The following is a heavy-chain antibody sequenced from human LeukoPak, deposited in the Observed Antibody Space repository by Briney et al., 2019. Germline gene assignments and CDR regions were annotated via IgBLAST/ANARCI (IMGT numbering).Heavy chain of an antibody. CDR2: IWYDGSNK. CDR1: GFTFSSYG. D-gene: IGHD3-16*02. Sequence: GGSLRLSCAASGFTFSSYGMHWVRQAPGKGLEWVAVIWYDGSNKYYADSVKGRFTISRDNSKNTLYLQMNSLRAEDTAVYYCARGDSDYVWGSYRYGGYFDCWGQGTLVTVSS. CDR3: ARGDSDYVWGSYRYGGYFDC. J-gene: IGHJ4*02. V-gene: IGHV3-33*01.